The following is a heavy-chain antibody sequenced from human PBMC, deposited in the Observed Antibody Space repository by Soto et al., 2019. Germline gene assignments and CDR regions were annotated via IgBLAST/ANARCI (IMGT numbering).Heavy chain of an antibody. D-gene: IGHD5-18*01. J-gene: IGHJ6*02. Sequence: SLKVSCKYSGGTFSSCAIIWVRQAPGQGLEWMGGIIPIFGTANYAQKFQGRVTITADKSTSTAYMELSSLRSEDTAVYCCARDRVDTAMVHQYYYGMDVWGQGTTVTVSS. CDR3: ARDRVDTAMVHQYYYGMDV. V-gene: IGHV1-69*06. CDR2: IIPIFGTA. CDR1: GGTFSSCA.